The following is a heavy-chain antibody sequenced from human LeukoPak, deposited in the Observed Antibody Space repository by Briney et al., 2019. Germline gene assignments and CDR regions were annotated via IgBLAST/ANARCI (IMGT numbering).Heavy chain of an antibody. CDR3: ARRGGSLNYFDS. V-gene: IGHV5-51*01. CDR2: IYPGDSDT. J-gene: IGHJ4*02. CDR1: GYSFTSYW. D-gene: IGHD1-26*01. Sequence: GESLKISCKGSGYSFTSYWIGWVRQIPGKGLEWMGIIYPGDSDTRYSPSFQGQVTISVDKSINTAYLQWSSLKDSDTAVYFCARRGGSLNYFDSWGQGTLVTVSS.